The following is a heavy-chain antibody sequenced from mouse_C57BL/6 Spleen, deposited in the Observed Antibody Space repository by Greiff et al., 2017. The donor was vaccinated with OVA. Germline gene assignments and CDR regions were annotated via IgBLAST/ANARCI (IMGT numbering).Heavy chain of an antibody. D-gene: IGHD4-1*01. CDR2: INPSTGGT. CDR1: GYSFTGYY. CDR3: AREGTGTGAY. Sequence: VQLQQSGPELVKPGASVKISCKASGYSFTGYYMKWVKQSPEKSLEWIATINPSTGGTTYNQKFKAKATFTVDKSSSTAYMQLKRLTSEDSAVYYCAREGTGTGAYWGQGTLVTVSA. V-gene: IGHV1-42*01. J-gene: IGHJ3*01.